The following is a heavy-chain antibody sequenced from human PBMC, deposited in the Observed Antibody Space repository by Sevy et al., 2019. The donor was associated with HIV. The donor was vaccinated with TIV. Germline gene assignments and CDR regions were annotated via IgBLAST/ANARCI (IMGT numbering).Heavy chain of an antibody. D-gene: IGHD4-4*01. CDR3: AASNPTLYYGMDV. J-gene: IGHJ6*02. CDR2: LYYSTRT. CDR1: GGSISNHY. Sequence: SETLSLTCTVSGGSISNHYWNWIRQPPGKELEWIGYLYYSTRTNYNPSLKSRVTISADTSKNEFSLKLSSVTAADTAGYYGAASNPTLYYGMDVWGQGTTVTVSS. V-gene: IGHV4-59*11.